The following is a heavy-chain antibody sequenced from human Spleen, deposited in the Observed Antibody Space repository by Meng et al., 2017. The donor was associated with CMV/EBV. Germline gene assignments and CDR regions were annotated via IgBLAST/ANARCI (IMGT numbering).Heavy chain of an antibody. CDR2: IYSGGSST. CDR1: GFTFSSYA. J-gene: IGHJ4*02. Sequence: GESLKISCAASGFTFSSYAMSWVRQAPGKGLEWVSVIYSGGSSTYYADSVKGRFTISRDNSKNTLYLQMNSLRAEDTAVYYCAKDRGSSGWYDYWGQGTLVTVSS. D-gene: IGHD6-19*01. V-gene: IGHV3-23*03. CDR3: AKDRGSSGWYDY.